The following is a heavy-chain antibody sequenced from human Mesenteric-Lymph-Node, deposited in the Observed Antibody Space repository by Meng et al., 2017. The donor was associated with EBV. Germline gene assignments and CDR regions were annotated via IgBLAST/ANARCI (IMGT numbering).Heavy chain of an antibody. Sequence: QGELQQWGAGHLTPSETLSLTCAVYGGSFSGYYWSWIRQAPGQGLEWIGESTHNGIVNYNPSLKSRVAISVDTFKNQFSLRLTSVTAADTAIYYCARIESIWGTYRKYYFDYWGQGTLVTVSS. D-gene: IGHD3-16*02. J-gene: IGHJ4*02. CDR3: ARIESIWGTYRKYYFDY. CDR1: GGSFSGYY. CDR2: STHNGIV. V-gene: IGHV4-34*01.